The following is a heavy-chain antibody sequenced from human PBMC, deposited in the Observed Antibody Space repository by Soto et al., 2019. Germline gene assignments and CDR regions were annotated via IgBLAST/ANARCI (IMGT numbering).Heavy chain of an antibody. CDR3: AKFFVETGGSSGWPWSFHY. CDR2: ISGSGATT. D-gene: IGHD6-25*01. CDR1: GFTFNNYA. V-gene: IGHV3-23*01. J-gene: IGHJ4*02. Sequence: EVQLLESGGGLVQPGRSLRVSCAASGFTFNNYAMSWVRQAPGKGLEWVSAISGSGATTYYAGSVKGRFTISRDNSESTLSLQMNSLRVEDTAIYYCAKFFVETGGSSGWPWSFHYWGQGTLVTVSS.